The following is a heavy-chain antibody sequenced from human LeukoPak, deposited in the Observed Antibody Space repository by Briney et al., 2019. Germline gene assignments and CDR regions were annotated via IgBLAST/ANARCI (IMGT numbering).Heavy chain of an antibody. CDR3: ARTSSSWPHHLNWFDP. Sequence: AESLKISCKASGYSFTSNWNGCLRQMPGKDLQWMGIIYPGDSDTRYSPSFQGQVTISADKSISTAYLQWSSLTASDTAMYYCARTSSSWPHHLNWFDPWGQGTLVTVSS. CDR1: GYSFTSNW. V-gene: IGHV5-51*01. CDR2: IYPGDSDT. D-gene: IGHD6-13*01. J-gene: IGHJ5*02.